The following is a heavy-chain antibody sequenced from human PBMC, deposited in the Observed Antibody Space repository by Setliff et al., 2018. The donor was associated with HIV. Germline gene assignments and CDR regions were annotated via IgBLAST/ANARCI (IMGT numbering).Heavy chain of an antibody. CDR1: GYSISSGYC. Sequence: KTSETLSLTCAVSGYSISSGYCWAWIRQSPGKGLDWIGSIHHSGTTYYNPSLKSRVTISVDTTTNQVSLQVNSVTAVDTAVYYCARVPHRVVGTTTLLYHFDYWGLGTLVTAPQ. V-gene: IGHV4-38-2*01. D-gene: IGHD1-26*01. CDR3: ARVPHRVVGTTTLLYHFDY. J-gene: IGHJ4*02. CDR2: IHHSGTT.